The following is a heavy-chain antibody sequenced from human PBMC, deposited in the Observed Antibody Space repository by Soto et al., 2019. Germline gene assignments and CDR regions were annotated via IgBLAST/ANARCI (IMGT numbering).Heavy chain of an antibody. CDR2: IIPILGIA. CDR3: ARGKRGYSGYAYYYYGMDV. Sequence: SVKVSCKASGGTFSSYTISWVRQAPGQGLEWMGRIIPILGIANYAQKFQGRVTITADKSTSTAYMELSSLRSEDTAVYYCARGKRGYSGYAYYYYGMDVWGQGTTVTVSS. CDR1: GGTFSSYT. D-gene: IGHD5-12*01. J-gene: IGHJ6*02. V-gene: IGHV1-69*02.